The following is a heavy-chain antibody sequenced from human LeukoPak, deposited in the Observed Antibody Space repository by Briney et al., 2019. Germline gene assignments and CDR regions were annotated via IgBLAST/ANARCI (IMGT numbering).Heavy chain of an antibody. V-gene: IGHV3-23*01. Sequence: GGSLRLSCAASGFTFSSYAMSWVRQAPGKGLEWVSAISGSGGSTYYADSVKGRFTISRDNSKNTLYLQMNSLGAEDTAVYYCAKDHGLRFGELLSEPDNWFDPWGQGTLVTVSS. J-gene: IGHJ5*02. D-gene: IGHD3-10*01. CDR3: AKDHGLRFGELLSEPDNWFDP. CDR2: ISGSGGST. CDR1: GFTFSSYA.